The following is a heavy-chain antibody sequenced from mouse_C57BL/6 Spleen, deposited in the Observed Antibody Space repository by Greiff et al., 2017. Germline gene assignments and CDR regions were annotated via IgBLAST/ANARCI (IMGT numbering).Heavy chain of an antibody. Sequence: EVKLMESGEGLVKPGGSLKLSCAASGFTFSSYAMSWVRQTPEKRLEWVAYISSGGDYIYYADTVKGRFTISRDNARNTLYLQMSSLKSEDTAMYYCTSIYYYGSSNYWGQGTTLTVSS. V-gene: IGHV5-9-1*02. D-gene: IGHD1-1*01. J-gene: IGHJ2*01. CDR2: ISSGGDYI. CDR3: TSIYYYGSSNY. CDR1: GFTFSSYA.